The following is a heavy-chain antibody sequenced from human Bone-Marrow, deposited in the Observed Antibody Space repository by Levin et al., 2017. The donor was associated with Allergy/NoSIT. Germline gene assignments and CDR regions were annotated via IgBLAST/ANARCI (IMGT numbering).Heavy chain of an antibody. CDR3: GRVRSGNYNIDY. Sequence: GESLKISCKASGYAFTAYYMHWVRQAPGQGLEWLGRINPHSGYAEYAQKFQARVTMSRDTSITTAYMELGSLTSGDTAMYYCGRVRSGNYNIDYWGQGTLVTVSS. D-gene: IGHD3-10*01. J-gene: IGHJ4*02. V-gene: IGHV1-2*06. CDR1: GYAFTAYY. CDR2: INPHSGYA.